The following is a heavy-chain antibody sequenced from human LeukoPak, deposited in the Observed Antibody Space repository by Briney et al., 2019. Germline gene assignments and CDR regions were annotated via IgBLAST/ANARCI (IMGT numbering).Heavy chain of an antibody. V-gene: IGHV5-51*01. CDR2: IYPGDSDT. CDR3: ARQMYGGNSAFDY. CDR1: GYSFTSYW. J-gene: IGHJ4*02. D-gene: IGHD4-23*01. Sequence: GESLKISCKASGYSFTSYWIGWVRQMPGKGLEWMGIIYPGDSDTRYSPSFQGQATTSADKSISTDYLQWSSLKASDTAMYYCARQMYGGNSAFDYWGQGTLLTVSS.